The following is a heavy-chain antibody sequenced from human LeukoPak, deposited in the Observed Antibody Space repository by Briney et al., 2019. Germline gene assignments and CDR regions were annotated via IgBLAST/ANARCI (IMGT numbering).Heavy chain of an antibody. J-gene: IGHJ2*01. Sequence: PSETLSLTCSASGGSITSSRYYWGWIRQSPGGGLEWIGTIYYSGSTYYNPSLRSRVTISADTSKNQFSLNLSPVTAADTAVYYCARHVSSDLRIVVVTSDWYFDLWGRGTLVTVSS. CDR3: ARHVSSDLRIVVVTSDWYFDL. CDR1: GGSITSSRYY. CDR2: IYYSGST. D-gene: IGHD2-21*02. V-gene: IGHV4-39*01.